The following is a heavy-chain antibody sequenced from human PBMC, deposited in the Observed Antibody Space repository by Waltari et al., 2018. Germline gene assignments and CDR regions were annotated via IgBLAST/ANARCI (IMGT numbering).Heavy chain of an antibody. CDR3: ATYIGASLGTAAFDV. CDR1: GGSITSNRHY. V-gene: IGHV4-39*01. J-gene: IGHJ3*01. CDR2: ISYNGAT. D-gene: IGHD5-12*01. Sequence: QLQLQESGPGLVKPSETLSLTCRVSGGSITSNRHYWGWIRQPPGQGLEWIATISYNGATYSSPSLRSRVAISRDTSKNQLSLKLGSVTAADTGVYYCATYIGASLGTAAFDVWGQGTMVTVSS.